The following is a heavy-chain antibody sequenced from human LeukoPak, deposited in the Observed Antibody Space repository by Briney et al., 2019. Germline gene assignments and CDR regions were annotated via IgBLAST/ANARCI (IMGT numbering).Heavy chain of an antibody. J-gene: IGHJ5*02. D-gene: IGHD3-3*01. CDR3: ARIRITIFGVVIHGPTGRGFDP. V-gene: IGHV4-34*01. Sequence: SETLSLTCAVYGGSFSGYYWSWIRQPPGKGLEWIGEINHSGSTHYNPSLKSRVTISVDTSKNQFSLKLSSVTAADTAVYYCARIRITIFGVVIHGPTGRGFDPWGQGTLVTVSS. CDR1: GGSFSGYY. CDR2: INHSGST.